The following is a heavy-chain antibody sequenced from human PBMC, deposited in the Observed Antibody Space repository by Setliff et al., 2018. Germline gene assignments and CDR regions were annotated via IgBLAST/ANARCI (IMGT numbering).Heavy chain of an antibody. V-gene: IGHV1-3*01. J-gene: IGHJ4*02. Sequence: GASVKVSCKASGYTFTSYAMHWVRQAPGQRLEWMGWINAGNGNTKYSQKFQGRVTITRDTSASTAYMELSSLRSEDTAVYYCARDLFFRKIVVAGTFDYWGQGTLVTVSS. CDR2: INAGNGNT. CDR3: ARDLFFRKIVVAGTFDY. D-gene: IGHD6-19*01. CDR1: GYTFTSYA.